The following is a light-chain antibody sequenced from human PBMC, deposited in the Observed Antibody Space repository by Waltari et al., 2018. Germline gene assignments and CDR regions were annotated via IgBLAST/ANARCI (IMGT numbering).Light chain of an antibody. CDR2: DPS. Sequence: EIVLTQSPATLSLSPGERATLSCSASQSVNNYLAWFQPKPGQAPRLLIYDPSNRATGIPARFSGSGSGTDFTLTISSLEPEDFVVYYCQQRSNWPWTFGQGTKVEIK. V-gene: IGKV3-11*01. J-gene: IGKJ1*01. CDR3: QQRSNWPWT. CDR1: QSVNNY.